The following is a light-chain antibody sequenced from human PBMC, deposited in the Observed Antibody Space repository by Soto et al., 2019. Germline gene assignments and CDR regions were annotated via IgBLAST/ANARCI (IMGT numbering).Light chain of an antibody. CDR2: GVS. CDR3: QQYTDWPLT. V-gene: IGKV3-11*01. Sequence: EIVLTQSPATLSLSPGERATLSCRASQSVSSSLAWYQQKPGQAPRLLIYGVSSRATGVPDRFSGSGSGTDFTLTISRLEPEDFAVYYCQQYTDWPLTFGQGTKV. CDR1: QSVSSS. J-gene: IGKJ1*01.